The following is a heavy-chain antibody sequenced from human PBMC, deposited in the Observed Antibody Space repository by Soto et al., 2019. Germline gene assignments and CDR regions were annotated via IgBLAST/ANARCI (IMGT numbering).Heavy chain of an antibody. CDR3: ARALGITGTTYFDY. V-gene: IGHV4-34*01. Sequence: PSETLSLTCAVYGGSFSGYYWSWIRQPPGKGLEWIGEINHSGSTNYNPSLKSRVTISVDTSKNQFSLKLSSVTAADTAVYYCARALGITGTTYFDYWGQGTLVTVSS. CDR1: GGSFSGYY. D-gene: IGHD1-7*01. CDR2: INHSGST. J-gene: IGHJ4*02.